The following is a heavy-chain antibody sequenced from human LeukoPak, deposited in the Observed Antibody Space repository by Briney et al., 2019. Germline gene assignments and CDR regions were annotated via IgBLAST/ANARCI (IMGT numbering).Heavy chain of an antibody. CDR1: GFTVSSNY. V-gene: IGHV3-53*05. D-gene: IGHD6-19*01. J-gene: IGHJ4*02. Sequence: GRSLRLSCASSGFTVSSNYMSLVRQAPGKGLELVSIIYNSGSTYYAHSVNGRFTISRDTSKSTAYLQMNSLRAGDTAVYYCAKEPYSSAWYGRSEYWGQGTLVTVSS. CDR2: IYNSGST. CDR3: AKEPYSSAWYGRSEY.